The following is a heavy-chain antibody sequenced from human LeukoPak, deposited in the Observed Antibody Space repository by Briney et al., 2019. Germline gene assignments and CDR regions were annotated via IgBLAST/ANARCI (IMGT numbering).Heavy chain of an antibody. D-gene: IGHD1-7*01. V-gene: IGHV1-2*02. CDR1: GYTFTGYY. CDR2: INPNSGGT. Sequence: ASVKVSCKASGYTFTGYYMHWVRQAPGQGLEWMGWINPNSGGTNYAQKFQGRVTMTRDTSISTAYMELSRLRSDDTAVYYCARMGITGTTSYPLILHWGQGTLDTVSS. CDR3: ARMGITGTTSYPLILH. J-gene: IGHJ4*02.